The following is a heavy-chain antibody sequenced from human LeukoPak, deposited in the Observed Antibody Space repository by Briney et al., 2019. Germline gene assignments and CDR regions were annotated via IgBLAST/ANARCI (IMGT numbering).Heavy chain of an antibody. D-gene: IGHD3-10*01. Sequence: PGGSLRLSCAASGFTFSSYAMHWVRQAPGKGLEWVSGISWNSGSIGYADSVKGRFTISRGNAKNSLYLQMNSLRAEDTALYYCAKSPDLGGIHYWGQGTLVTVSS. CDR3: AKSPDLGGIHY. J-gene: IGHJ4*02. CDR2: ISWNSGSI. V-gene: IGHV3-9*01. CDR1: GFTFSSYA.